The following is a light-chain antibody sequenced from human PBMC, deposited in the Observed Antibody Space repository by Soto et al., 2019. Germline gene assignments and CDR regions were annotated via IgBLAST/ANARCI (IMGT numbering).Light chain of an antibody. Sequence: QSVLTQPPSASGTPGQRFTIACSGSRSNIESNTVNWYQQLPGTAPKLLIFNNNQWPSGVPDRFSGYKSGTSASLAISGLQSGDEADYYCAAWDDSLNGWVFGGGTKLTVL. V-gene: IGLV1-44*01. CDR1: RSNIESNT. CDR2: NNN. CDR3: AAWDDSLNGWV. J-gene: IGLJ3*02.